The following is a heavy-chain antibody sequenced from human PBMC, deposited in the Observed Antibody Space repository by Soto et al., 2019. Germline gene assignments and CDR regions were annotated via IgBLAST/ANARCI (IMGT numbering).Heavy chain of an antibody. D-gene: IGHD1-26*01. CDR1: GGSISSGNYY. J-gene: IGHJ4*02. V-gene: IGHV4-30-4*01. Sequence: QVQLQESGPGLVKPSQTLSLTCTVSGGSISSGNYYWSWIRQPPGKGLEWIGFISYSGTTHYSASLRSRVSNSVDTSKNRFPLDLSSVTAADTAVYYCATMGAPVTGLYYFDYWGQGTLVTVSS. CDR3: ATMGAPVTGLYYFDY. CDR2: ISYSGTT.